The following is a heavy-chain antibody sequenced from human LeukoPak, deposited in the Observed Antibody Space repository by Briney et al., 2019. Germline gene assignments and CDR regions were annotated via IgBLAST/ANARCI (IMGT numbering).Heavy chain of an antibody. J-gene: IGHJ4*02. CDR1: GSSFTSYW. V-gene: IGHV5-51*01. Sequence: GESLKISCQGSGSSFTSYWIGWVRQMPWKGLEWMGIIYPGDSDTTYSPSFQGQVTISADKSISTAYLQWRSLKASDTAIYYCARRGALGGDSFDYWGQGTLVTVSS. D-gene: IGHD1-26*01. CDR2: IYPGDSDT. CDR3: ARRGALGGDSFDY.